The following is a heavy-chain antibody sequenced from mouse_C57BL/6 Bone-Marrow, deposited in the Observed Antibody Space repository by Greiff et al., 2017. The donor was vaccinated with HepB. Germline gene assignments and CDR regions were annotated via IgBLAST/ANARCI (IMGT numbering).Heavy chain of an antibody. J-gene: IGHJ2*01. Sequence: EVKLEESGGGLVKPGGSLKLSCAASGFTFSSYAMSWVRQTPEKRLEWVATISDGGSYTYYPDNVKGRFTISRDNAKNNLYLQMSHLKSEDTAMYYCAQLYYFDYWGQGTTLTVSS. D-gene: IGHD3-1*01. CDR1: GFTFSSYA. CDR3: AQLYYFDY. V-gene: IGHV5-4*03. CDR2: ISDGGSYT.